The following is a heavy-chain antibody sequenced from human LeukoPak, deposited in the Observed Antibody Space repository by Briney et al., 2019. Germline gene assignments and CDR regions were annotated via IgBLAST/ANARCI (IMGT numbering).Heavy chain of an antibody. J-gene: IGHJ3*01. CDR3: AHFKGGSFDF. CDR2: ISHTGST. CDR1: GGSVSSGGFS. D-gene: IGHD1-26*01. V-gene: IGHV4-30-2*01. Sequence: SETLSLTCAVSGGSVSSGGFSWRWIRQPPGKGLECIGSISHTGSTYYNPSLKSRVTISVDSSKNQFSLKLTSVTAADTAVYYCAHFKGGSFDFWGQGTMVTVSS.